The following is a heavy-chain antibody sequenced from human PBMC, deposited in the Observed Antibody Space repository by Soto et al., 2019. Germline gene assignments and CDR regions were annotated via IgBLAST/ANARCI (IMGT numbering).Heavy chain of an antibody. CDR1: GGSFSGYY. D-gene: IGHD6-13*01. J-gene: IGHJ5*02. CDR2: INHSGST. V-gene: IGHV4-34*09. Sequence: SETLSLTCAVYGGSFSGYYWSWIRQPPGKGLEWIGEINHSGSTNYNPSLKSRVTISVDTSKNQFSLKLSSVTAADTAVYYCARDAPYSSSRFDPRGQRTLVTVSS. CDR3: ARDAPYSSSRFDP.